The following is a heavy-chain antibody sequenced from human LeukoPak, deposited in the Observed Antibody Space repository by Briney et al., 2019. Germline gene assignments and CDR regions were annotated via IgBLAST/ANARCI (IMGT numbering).Heavy chain of an antibody. CDR2: ISAYNGNT. CDR1: GYTFTSYG. Sequence: ASVKVSCKASGYTFTSYGISWVRQAPGQGLEWMGWISAYNGNTNYAQKLQGRVTMTTDTSTSTAYMELRSLRSDDTAVYYCARVPYELNYDILTGYPDRTDAFDIWGQGTMVTVSS. J-gene: IGHJ3*02. D-gene: IGHD3-9*01. V-gene: IGHV1-18*01. CDR3: ARVPYELNYDILTGYPDRTDAFDI.